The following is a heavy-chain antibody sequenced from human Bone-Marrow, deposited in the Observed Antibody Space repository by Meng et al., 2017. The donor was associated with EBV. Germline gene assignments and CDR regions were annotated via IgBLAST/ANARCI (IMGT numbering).Heavy chain of an antibody. J-gene: IGHJ4*02. Sequence: QVHLQQCGAGLLKPSETLSLTCAVYGGSFSGYYWSWIRQPPGKGLEWIGEINHSGSTNYNPSLKSRVTISVDTSKNQFSLKLSSVTAADTAVYYCARFRKQQLFFRYYFDYWGQGTLVTVSS. CDR2: INHSGST. CDR1: GGSFSGYY. CDR3: ARFRKQQLFFRYYFDY. V-gene: IGHV4-34*01. D-gene: IGHD6-13*01.